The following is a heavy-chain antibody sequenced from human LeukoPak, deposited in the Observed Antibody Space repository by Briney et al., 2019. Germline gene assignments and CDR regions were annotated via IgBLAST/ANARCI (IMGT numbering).Heavy chain of an antibody. CDR2: ISSSSSYI. Sequence: GGSLRLSCVPSGFTFSTYSMMWVRQAPGKGLEWVSSISSSSSYIYYADSVKGRFTISRDNAKNSLYLQMNSRRADDAAVYYCAREPVGSGSYWRACDIWGQGTMVTVSS. CDR1: GFTFSTYS. V-gene: IGHV3-21*01. D-gene: IGHD1-26*01. J-gene: IGHJ3*02. CDR3: AREPVGSGSYWRACDI.